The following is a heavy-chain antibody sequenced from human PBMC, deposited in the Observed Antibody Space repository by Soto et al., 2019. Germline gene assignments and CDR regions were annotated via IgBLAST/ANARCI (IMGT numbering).Heavy chain of an antibody. CDR1: GGSISSEGYY. V-gene: IGHV4-31*03. CDR2: IYYSGTT. J-gene: IGHJ4*02. D-gene: IGHD5-18*01. Sequence: PSETLSLTCTVSGGSISSEGYYWSWFRQLPGKGLEWIGDIYYSGTTYHNPSLRSRLTISGDASKNQFSLKLSSVTDADTALYYCARGRGYSYGPYYFDYWGQGTRGTVS. CDR3: ARGRGYSYGPYYFDY.